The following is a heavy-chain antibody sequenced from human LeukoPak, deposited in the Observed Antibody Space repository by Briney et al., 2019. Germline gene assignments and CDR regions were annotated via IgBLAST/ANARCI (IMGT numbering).Heavy chain of an antibody. J-gene: IGHJ4*02. Sequence: ASVKVSCKASVYSFTSYYMHWVRPAPGQGLEWVGIIHPSGGSTSYAQKFQGRVNMTSDTSTSTIYMELSNLRSEDTAVYYCEKDGDYLIMGFDYWGQGTLVTVSS. CDR2: IHPSGGST. V-gene: IGHV1-46*01. D-gene: IGHD4-17*01. CDR3: EKDGDYLIMGFDY. CDR1: VYSFTSYY.